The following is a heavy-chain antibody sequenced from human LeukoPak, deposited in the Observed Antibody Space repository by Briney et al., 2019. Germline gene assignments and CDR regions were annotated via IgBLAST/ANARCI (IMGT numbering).Heavy chain of an antibody. D-gene: IGHD6-13*01. V-gene: IGHV3-21*01. J-gene: IGHJ4*02. CDR1: GFTFSSYS. Sequence: PGGSLRLSCAASGFTFSSYSMNWVRQAPGKGLEWVSSISSSSSYIYYADSVKGRFTISRDNAKNSLYLQMNSLRAEDTAVYYCARGDGGLAAAATRPYWGQGTLVTVSS. CDR3: ARGDGGLAAAATRPY. CDR2: ISSSSSYI.